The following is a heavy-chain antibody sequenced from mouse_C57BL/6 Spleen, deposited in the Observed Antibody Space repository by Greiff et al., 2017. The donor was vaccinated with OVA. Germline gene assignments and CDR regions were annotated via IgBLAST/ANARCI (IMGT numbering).Heavy chain of an antibody. CDR1: GYTFTSYW. CDR2: IDPSDSYT. V-gene: IGHV1-50*01. D-gene: IGHD2-3*01. J-gene: IGHJ4*01. Sequence: QVQLQQPGAELVKPGASVKLSCKASGYTFTSYWMQWVKQRPGQGLEWIGEIDPSDSYTNYNQKFKGKATLTVDTSSSTAYMQLSSLTSEDSAVYYCARGGIYDGYSYYAMDYWGQGTSVTVSS. CDR3: ARGGIYDGYSYYAMDY.